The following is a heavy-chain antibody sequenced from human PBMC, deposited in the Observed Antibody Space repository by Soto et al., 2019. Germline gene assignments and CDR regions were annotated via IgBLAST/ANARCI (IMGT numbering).Heavy chain of an antibody. Sequence: QVQLLESGGGLAKPGGSLRLSCAASGFTFSDYYMSWIHQAPGRGLEWVSYISGSNNNISYADSVKGRFTISRNNAKNSLYLQLNSLRAADTALYYCARADLLKSSRSTEGFDPWGQGTLVTVSS. CDR3: ARADLLKSSRSTEGFDP. D-gene: IGHD3-10*01. J-gene: IGHJ5*02. V-gene: IGHV3-11*01. CDR1: GFTFSDYY. CDR2: ISGSNNNI.